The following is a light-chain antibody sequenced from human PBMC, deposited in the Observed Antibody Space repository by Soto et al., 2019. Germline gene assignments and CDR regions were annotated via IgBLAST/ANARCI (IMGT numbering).Light chain of an antibody. CDR3: QHYNNWWT. J-gene: IGKJ1*01. V-gene: IGKV3-15*01. CDR2: GAS. Sequence: EIVLTQSPGTLSLSPGERATLSCRASQSVSSSYLVWHQQKPGQAPRLLIYGASTRATGIPARFSGGGSGTEFTLTISSLQSEDFAVYYCQHYNNWWTFGQGTKVDIK. CDR1: QSVSSSY.